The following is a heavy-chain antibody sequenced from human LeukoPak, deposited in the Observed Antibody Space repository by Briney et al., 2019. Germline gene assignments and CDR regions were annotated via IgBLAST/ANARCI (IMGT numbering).Heavy chain of an antibody. J-gene: IGHJ3*02. V-gene: IGHV4-30-4*01. CDR1: GGSISSGDYY. CDR2: IYYSGST. Sequence: SETLSLTCTVSGGSISSGDYYWSWIRQPPGKGLEWIGYIYYSGSTYYNPSLKSRVTISVDTSKNQFSLKLSSVTAADTAVYYCAKAAAWEYYAFDTWGQGTMVTVSS. D-gene: IGHD6-13*01. CDR3: AKAAAWEYYAFDT.